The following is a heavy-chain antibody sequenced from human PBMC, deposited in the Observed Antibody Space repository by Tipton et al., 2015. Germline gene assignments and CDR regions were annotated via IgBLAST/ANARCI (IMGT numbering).Heavy chain of an antibody. J-gene: IGHJ5*02. D-gene: IGHD3-16*01. CDR3: AKDGARYDYVWGSSRPRWFDP. CDR2: ISGSGGST. V-gene: IGHV3-23*01. Sequence: SLRLSCAASGFTFTTYAMAWVRQAPGKGLLWVSGISGSGGSTYYADSVKGRFTISRDNSKNTLYLQMNSLRAEDTAVYYCAKDGARYDYVWGSSRPRWFDPWGQGTLVTVSS. CDR1: GFTFTTYA.